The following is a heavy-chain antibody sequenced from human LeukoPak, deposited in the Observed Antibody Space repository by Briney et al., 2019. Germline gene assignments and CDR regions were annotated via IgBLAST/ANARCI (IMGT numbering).Heavy chain of an antibody. Sequence: KSSETLSLTCTVSGGSISSSSYYWGWIRQPPGKGLEWIGSIYYSGSTYYNPSLKSRVTISVDTSKNQFSLKLSSVTAADTAVYYCAREVNYYDSSGYYNYWGQGTLVTVSS. D-gene: IGHD3-22*01. V-gene: IGHV4-39*07. CDR3: AREVNYYDSSGYYNY. CDR1: GGSISSSSYY. CDR2: IYYSGST. J-gene: IGHJ4*02.